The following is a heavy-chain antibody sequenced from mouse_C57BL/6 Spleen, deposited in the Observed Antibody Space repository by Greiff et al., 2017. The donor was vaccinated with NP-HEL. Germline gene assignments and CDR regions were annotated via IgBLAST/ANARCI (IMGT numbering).Heavy chain of an antibody. V-gene: IGHV1-55*01. D-gene: IGHD2-4*01. Sequence: QVQLQQPGAELVKPGASVKMSCKASGYTFTSYWITWVKQRPGQGLEWIGDIYPGSGSTNYNEKFKSKATLTVDTSSSTAYMQLSSLTSEDSAVYYCARRDDYDVEFDYWGQGTTLTVSS. J-gene: IGHJ2*01. CDR3: ARRDDYDVEFDY. CDR1: GYTFTSYW. CDR2: IYPGSGST.